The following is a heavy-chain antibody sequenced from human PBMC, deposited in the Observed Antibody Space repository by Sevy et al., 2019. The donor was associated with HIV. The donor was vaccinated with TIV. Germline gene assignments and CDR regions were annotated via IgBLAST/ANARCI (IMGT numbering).Heavy chain of an antibody. J-gene: IGHJ4*02. CDR1: GDSISSSSYY. V-gene: IGHV4-39*01. CDR3: ARSNPYYDFWSGYMTSGYFDF. D-gene: IGHD3-3*01. Sequence: SETLSLTCIVSGDSISSSSYYWGWIRQPPGKGLEWIASISYSGHTYYDPSLKSRTTMSIDTSKNQFFLTLNSVTAPDAAVYYCARSNPYYDFWSGYMTSGYFDFWGPGTLVTVSS. CDR2: ISYSGHT.